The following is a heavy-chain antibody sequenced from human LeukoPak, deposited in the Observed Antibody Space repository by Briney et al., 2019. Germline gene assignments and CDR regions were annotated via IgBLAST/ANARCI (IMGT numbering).Heavy chain of an antibody. CDR3: ARDPSGEWDRFDP. CDR1: GGSISSYY. CDR2: IYYSGST. V-gene: IGHV4-59*01. J-gene: IGHJ5*02. Sequence: SETLSLTCTVSGGSISSYYWSWIRQPPGKGLEWIGYIYYSGSTNYNPSLKSRVTISVDTSKNQFSLKLSSVTAADTAVYHCARDPSGEWDRFDPWGQGTLVTVSS. D-gene: IGHD3-16*01.